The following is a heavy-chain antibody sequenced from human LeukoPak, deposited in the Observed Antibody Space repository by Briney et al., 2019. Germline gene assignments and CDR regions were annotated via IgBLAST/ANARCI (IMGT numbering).Heavy chain of an antibody. CDR3: AKEIYGDSTGGRFQH. V-gene: IGHV1-46*01. CDR1: GYTFTSNY. Sequence: ASVKVSCKAFGYTFTSNYMHWVRQAPGQGPEWMGVISPSGGSTTYAQKFQGRVTLTRDMSTSTDYLELSSLRSEDTAVYYCAKEIYGDSTGGRFQHWGQGTLVTVSS. CDR2: ISPSGGST. J-gene: IGHJ1*01. D-gene: IGHD4-17*01.